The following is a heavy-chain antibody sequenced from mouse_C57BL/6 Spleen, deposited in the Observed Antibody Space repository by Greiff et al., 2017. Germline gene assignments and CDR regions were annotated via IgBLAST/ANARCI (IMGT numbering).Heavy chain of an antibody. CDR2: IYPGDGDT. J-gene: IGHJ4*01. V-gene: IGHV1-82*01. D-gene: IGHD2-13*01. Sequence: VTLVESVPELVKPGASVKISCKASGYAFSSSWMNWVKQRPGKGLVWIGRIYPGDGDTNYNGKFKGKATLTADKSSSTAYMQLSSLTSEDSAVYFCARGEGFYAMDYWGQGTSVTVSS. CDR3: ARGEGFYAMDY. CDR1: GYAFSSSW.